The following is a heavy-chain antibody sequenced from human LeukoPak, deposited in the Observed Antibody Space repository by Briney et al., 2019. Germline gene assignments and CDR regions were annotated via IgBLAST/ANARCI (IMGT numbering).Heavy chain of an antibody. CDR1: GYTFTSYG. V-gene: IGHV1-18*01. CDR3: ARARRFGPGPSREIDI. J-gene: IGHJ3*02. CDR2: ISAYNGNT. D-gene: IGHD3-10*01. Sequence: ASVKVSCKAPGYTFTSYGIIWVRQAPGQGLEWMGWISAYNGNTNYAQKLQGRVTMTTDTSTSTAYMELRSLRSDDTAVYYCARARRFGPGPSREIDIWGQGTMVTASS.